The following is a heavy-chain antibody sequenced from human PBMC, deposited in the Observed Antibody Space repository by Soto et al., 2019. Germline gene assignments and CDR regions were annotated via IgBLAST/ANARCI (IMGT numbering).Heavy chain of an antibody. CDR3: ARDSSIARTGMTFYYYGMDV. CDR2: IRNDRSNK. J-gene: IGHJ6*02. Sequence: PGGSLRLSCVASGFSFNPYVMAWVRQAPGKGLEWVSVIRNDRSNKYYADSVKGRFTISRDNSKNTLYLQMNSLRAEDTAVYYCARDSSIARTGMTFYYYGMDVWGQGTTVTVSS. D-gene: IGHD1-1*01. V-gene: IGHV3-33*08. CDR1: GFSFNPYV.